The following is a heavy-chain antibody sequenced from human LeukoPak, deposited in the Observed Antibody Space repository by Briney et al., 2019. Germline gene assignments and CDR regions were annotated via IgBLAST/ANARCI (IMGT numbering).Heavy chain of an antibody. D-gene: IGHD4/OR15-4a*01. Sequence: GASVKVSCKASGYTFTSYGISSGRQAPGQGLEWRGWISAYNGNTNYAQKLQGRVTMTTDTSTSTAYMQLRSLRSDDTGVYYCARVSTGATPLGWFDPWGQGTLVTVSS. CDR1: GYTFTSYG. V-gene: IGHV1-18*04. J-gene: IGHJ5*02. CDR2: ISAYNGNT. CDR3: ARVSTGATPLGWFDP.